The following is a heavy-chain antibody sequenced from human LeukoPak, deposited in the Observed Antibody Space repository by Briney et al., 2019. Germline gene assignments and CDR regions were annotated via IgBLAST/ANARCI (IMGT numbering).Heavy chain of an antibody. CDR3: VRGDYSDSSGPGY. V-gene: IGHV3-48*03. CDR1: GFTFNSYG. CDR2: ISSGGSAR. Sequence: PGGSLRLSCAASGFTFNSYGIHWVRQAPGKGLQWVSHISSGGSARYYADSVKGRFTISRDNTKNSLYLQMNSLRAEDTAVYYCVRGDYSDSSGPGYWGQGTLVTVSS. D-gene: IGHD3-22*01. J-gene: IGHJ4*02.